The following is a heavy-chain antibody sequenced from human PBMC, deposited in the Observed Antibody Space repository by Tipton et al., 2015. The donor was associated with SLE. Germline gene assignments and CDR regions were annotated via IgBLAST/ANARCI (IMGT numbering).Heavy chain of an antibody. J-gene: IGHJ3*02. V-gene: IGHV1-18*01. CDR3: ARTRDFDAFDI. CDR2: ISTYNGNT. Sequence: QLVQSGGEVKKPGASVKVSCKTSSHTFTNFPINWVRQAPGQGLEWMGWISTYNGNTNYAQKLQGRVTMTTDTSTSTAYMELRSLRSDDTAVYYCARTRDFDAFDIWGQGTMVTVSS. CDR1: SHTFTNFP. D-gene: IGHD2-21*02.